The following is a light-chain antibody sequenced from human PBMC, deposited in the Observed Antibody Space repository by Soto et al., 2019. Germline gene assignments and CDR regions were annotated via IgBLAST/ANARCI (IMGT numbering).Light chain of an antibody. Sequence: QSALTQPASVSGSPGQSITISCTGTSSDVGGYNYVSWYQQHPGKAPKLMIYDVSNRPSGVSTRFSGSKSGNTASLTIAGLQADDEADYYCSSYTSSSTVVFGGGTKLTV. V-gene: IGLV2-14*01. CDR2: DVS. CDR3: SSYTSSSTVV. J-gene: IGLJ2*01. CDR1: SSDVGGYNY.